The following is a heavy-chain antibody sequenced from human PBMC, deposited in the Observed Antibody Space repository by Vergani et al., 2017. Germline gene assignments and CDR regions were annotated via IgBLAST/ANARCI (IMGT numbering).Heavy chain of an antibody. CDR2: INNDGHT. CDR1: GESFSSFY. Sequence: QVQLQQWGAGVVKPSGTLSLTCAVFGESFSSFYWSWIRQPPGKGLEWIGEINNDGHTNYNPSLESRVTVSRDTAKNQFSLNLMSVTAADTAMYYCARWVDRYYYYYGMDVWGQGTTVTVSS. V-gene: IGHV4-34*02. CDR3: ARWVDRYYYYYGMDV. D-gene: IGHD2-15*01. J-gene: IGHJ6*02.